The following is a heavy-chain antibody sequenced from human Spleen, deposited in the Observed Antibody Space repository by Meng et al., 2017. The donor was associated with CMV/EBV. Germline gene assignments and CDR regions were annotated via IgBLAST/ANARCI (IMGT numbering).Heavy chain of an antibody. J-gene: IGHJ4*02. V-gene: IGHV4-38-2*02. D-gene: IGHD1-26*01. CDR2: IYHSGST. CDR1: GYSISSGYY. Sequence: SETLSLTCSFSGYSISSGYYWGWIRQPPGKGLEWIGSIYHSGSTYYNPSLKSRVTISVDTSKNQFSLRLNSVTAADTAVYYCARVSVATYYFDYWGQGTLVTVSS. CDR3: ARVSVATYYFDY.